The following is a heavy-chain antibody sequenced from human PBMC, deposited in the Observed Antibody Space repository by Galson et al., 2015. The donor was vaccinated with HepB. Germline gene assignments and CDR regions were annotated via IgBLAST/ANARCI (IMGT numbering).Heavy chain of an antibody. V-gene: IGHV1-69*10. Sequence: SVKVSCKASGGTFSSYAISWVRQAPGQGLEWMGGIIPILGIANYAQKFQGRVTITADKSTSTAYMELSSLRSEDTAVYYCAREGIAVAGRDINYYYYMDVWGKGTTVTVSS. D-gene: IGHD6-19*01. CDR1: GGTFSSYA. J-gene: IGHJ6*03. CDR3: AREGIAVAGRDINYYYYMDV. CDR2: IIPILGIA.